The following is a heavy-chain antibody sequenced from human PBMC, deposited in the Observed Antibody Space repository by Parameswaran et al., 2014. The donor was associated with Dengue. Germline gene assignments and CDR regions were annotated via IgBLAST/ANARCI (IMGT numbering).Heavy chain of an antibody. J-gene: IGHJ4*02. CDR2: IWYDGSNK. CDR3: ARDLGDVYVVITAFDY. D-gene: IGHD3-22*01. Sequence: WIRQPPGKGLEWVAVIWYDGSNKYYADSVKGRFTISRDNSKNTLYLQMNSLRAEDTAVYYCARDLGDVYVVITAFDYWGQGTLVTVSS. V-gene: IGHV3-33*01.